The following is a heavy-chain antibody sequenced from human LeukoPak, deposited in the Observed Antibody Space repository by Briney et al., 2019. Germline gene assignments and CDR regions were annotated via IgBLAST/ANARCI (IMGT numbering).Heavy chain of an antibody. CDR2: INHSGST. V-gene: IGHV4-34*01. CDR1: GGSFSGYY. J-gene: IGHJ4*02. Sequence: SETLSLTCAVYGGSFSGYYWSWIRQPPGKGLEWIGEINHSGSTNYNPSLKSRVTISVDTSKNQFSLKLSSVTAGDTAVYYCARGPLYDYVWGSYRQYFDYWGQGTLVTVSS. CDR3: ARGPLYDYVWGSYRQYFDY. D-gene: IGHD3-16*02.